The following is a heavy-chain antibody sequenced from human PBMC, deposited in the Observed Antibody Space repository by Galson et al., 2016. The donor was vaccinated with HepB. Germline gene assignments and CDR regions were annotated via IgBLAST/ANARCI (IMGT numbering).Heavy chain of an antibody. CDR1: GFSFSNSW. D-gene: IGHD3-9*01. J-gene: IGHJ4*02. CDR3: AKSKTVLRYFDCLHGPDY. Sequence: LRLSCAVSGFSFSNSWMTWVRQTPEKGLEWVADIKADGSWRAYMDSVKGRFTISRDNVNNLLYLQMSGLRAEDTAVYYYAKSKTVLRYFDCLHGPDYWGQRTLIYVSS. V-gene: IGHV3-7*01. CDR2: IKADGSWR.